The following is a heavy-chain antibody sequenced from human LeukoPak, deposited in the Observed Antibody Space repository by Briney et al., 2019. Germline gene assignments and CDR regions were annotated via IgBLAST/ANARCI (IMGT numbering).Heavy chain of an antibody. J-gene: IGHJ4*02. D-gene: IGHD2-2*01. CDR1: GYTFTGYY. CDR2: INPNSGGT. Sequence: ASVKVSCKASGYTFTGYYMHWVRQAPGQGLEWMGWINPNSGGTNYAQKFQGRVTMTRDTSISTAYMELSSLRSDDTAVYYFARVWGYCSSTSCYYDYWGQGTLVTVSS. CDR3: ARVWGYCSSTSCYYDY. V-gene: IGHV1-2*02.